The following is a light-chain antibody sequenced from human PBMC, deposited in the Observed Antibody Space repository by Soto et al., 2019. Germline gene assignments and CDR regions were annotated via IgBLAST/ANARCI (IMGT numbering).Light chain of an antibody. CDR3: CSYARGSTYV. J-gene: IGLJ1*01. CDR1: SSDVGNYNL. Sequence: QSGLTQPASVSGSPGQSITISCTGTSSDVGNYNLVSWYQQHPGKAPKLMIYEGSKRPSGVSNRFSGSKSDNTASLTISGLQAEDEAHYYCCSYARGSTYVFGTGTKVTVL. CDR2: EGS. V-gene: IGLV2-23*01.